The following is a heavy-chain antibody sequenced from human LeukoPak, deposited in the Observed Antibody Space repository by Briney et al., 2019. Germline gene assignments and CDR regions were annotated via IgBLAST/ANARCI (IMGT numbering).Heavy chain of an antibody. D-gene: IGHD5-18*01. CDR3: AKLDTAMVTPFVYFEY. Sequence: GGSLRLSCAASGFTFSSYGFHWVHQAPGKGLEWVAVIWYDGSKKFYADSVKGRFTFSRDDSKNTLYLQMNSLRAEDTAVYYCAKLDTAMVTPFVYFEYWGQGTLVTVSS. CDR2: IWYDGSKK. J-gene: IGHJ4*02. V-gene: IGHV3-33*06. CDR1: GFTFSSYG.